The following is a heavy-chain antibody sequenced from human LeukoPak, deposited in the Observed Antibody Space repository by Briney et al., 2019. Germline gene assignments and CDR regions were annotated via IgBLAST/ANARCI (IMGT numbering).Heavy chain of an antibody. CDR2: IYYSGST. J-gene: IGHJ6*03. CDR1: GGSISSYY. V-gene: IGHV4-59*01. CDR3: ARVPKIVVPAAILYYYYYMDV. Sequence: SETLSLICTVSGGSISSYYWSSIRQPPGKGLEWIGYIYYSGSTNYNPSLKSRVTISVDTSNNQFSLKLSSVTAADTAVYYCARVPKIVVPAAILYYYYYMDVWGKGTTVTVSS. D-gene: IGHD2-2*01.